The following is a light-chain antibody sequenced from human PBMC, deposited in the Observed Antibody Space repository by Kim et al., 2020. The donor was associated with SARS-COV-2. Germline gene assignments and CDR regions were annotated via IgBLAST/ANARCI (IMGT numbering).Light chain of an antibody. CDR1: QSLLYSNGYNY. V-gene: IGKV2-28*01. Sequence: IVMTQSPPSLPVTPGEPASISCRSSQSLLYSNGYNYLDWYLQKPGQSPQLLIYLGSNRASGVPDRFSGSGSGTDFTLKISRVEAEDVGVYYCFQSLQIPRTFGQGTKLEI. CDR3: FQSLQIPRT. CDR2: LGS. J-gene: IGKJ2*01.